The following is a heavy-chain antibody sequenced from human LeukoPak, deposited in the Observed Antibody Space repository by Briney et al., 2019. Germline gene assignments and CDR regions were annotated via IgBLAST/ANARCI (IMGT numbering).Heavy chain of an antibody. D-gene: IGHD3-22*01. CDR1: GFTFSSYS. CDR3: ARVSKNVYDSSGYYPFDY. CDR2: ISSSSSYI. Sequence: GGSLRLSCAASGFTFSSYSMNWVRQAPGKGLEWVSSISSSSSYIYYADSVKGRFTISRDNAKNSLYLQMNSLRAEDTAVYYCARVSKNVYDSSGYYPFDYWGQGTLVTVSS. V-gene: IGHV3-21*01. J-gene: IGHJ4*02.